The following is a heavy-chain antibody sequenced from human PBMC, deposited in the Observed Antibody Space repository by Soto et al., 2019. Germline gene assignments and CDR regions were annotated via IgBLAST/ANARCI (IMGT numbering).Heavy chain of an antibody. D-gene: IGHD3-22*01. CDR2: IIPIFGTA. CDR1: GGTFSSYA. CDR3: ARVGSSAYSDDYWYFDL. J-gene: IGHJ2*01. Sequence: QVQLVQSGAEVKKPGSSVKVSCKASGGTFSSYAISWVRQAPGQGLEWMGGIIPIFGTANYAQKFQGRVTITADESTSTAYMELSSLRSEDTAVYYCARVGSSAYSDDYWYFDLWGRGTLVTVSS. V-gene: IGHV1-69*01.